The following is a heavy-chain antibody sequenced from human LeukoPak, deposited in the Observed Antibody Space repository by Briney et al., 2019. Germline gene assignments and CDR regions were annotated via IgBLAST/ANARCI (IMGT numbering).Heavy chain of an antibody. J-gene: IGHJ6*03. CDR2: INHSGST. Sequence: PSETLSLTCTVSGGSISSYYWSWIRQPPGKGLEWIGEINHSGSTNYNPSLKSRVTISVDTSKNQFSLKLSSVTAADTAVYYCARHYSWYYYYMDVWGKGTTVTISS. CDR1: GGSISSYY. V-gene: IGHV4-34*01. CDR3: ARHYSWYYYYMDV. D-gene: IGHD2-21*01.